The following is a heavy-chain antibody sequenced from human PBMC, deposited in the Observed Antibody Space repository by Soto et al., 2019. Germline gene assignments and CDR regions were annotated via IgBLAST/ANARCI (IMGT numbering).Heavy chain of an antibody. CDR2: INPNSGGT. Sequence: GASVKVSCKASGYSFTGYYMHCVRQAPGQGLEWMGWINPNSGGTNYAQKFQGRATMTRDTSISTAYMELSSLRSDDTAVYYCAVVYGNDGFDIWGQGTMVTVSS. CDR3: AVVYGNDGFDI. CDR1: GYSFTGYY. J-gene: IGHJ3*02. V-gene: IGHV1-2*02. D-gene: IGHD4-4*01.